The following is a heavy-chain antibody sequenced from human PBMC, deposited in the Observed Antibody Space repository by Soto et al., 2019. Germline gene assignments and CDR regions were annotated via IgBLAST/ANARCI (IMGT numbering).Heavy chain of an antibody. Sequence: GASVKVSCKASGYTFTSYDINWVRQATGQGLEWMGWMNPNSGNTGYAQKFQGRVTMTRNTSISTAYMELSSLRSEDTAVYYCARGLLRYFDWLSAHNWFDPWGQGTLVTVS. CDR3: ARGLLRYFDWLSAHNWFDP. J-gene: IGHJ5*02. CDR2: MNPNSGNT. CDR1: GYTFTSYD. V-gene: IGHV1-8*01. D-gene: IGHD3-9*01.